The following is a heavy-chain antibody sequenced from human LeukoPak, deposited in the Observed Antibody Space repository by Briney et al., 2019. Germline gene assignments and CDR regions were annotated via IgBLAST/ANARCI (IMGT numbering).Heavy chain of an antibody. D-gene: IGHD3-22*01. CDR1: GFTFSGSA. CDR2: IRSKANSYAT. CDR3: TRSTSDSSSSRFDY. Sequence: GGSLRLSCAVSGFTFSGSAMHWVHQASGKGLEWVGRIRSKANSYATAYAASVKGKFTISRDDSKNTAYLQMNSLKAEDTAVYYCTRSTSDSSSSRFDYWGQGTLVTVSS. J-gene: IGHJ4*02. V-gene: IGHV3-73*01.